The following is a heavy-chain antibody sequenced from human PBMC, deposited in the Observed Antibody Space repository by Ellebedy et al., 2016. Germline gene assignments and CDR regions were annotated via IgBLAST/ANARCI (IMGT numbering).Heavy chain of an antibody. V-gene: IGHV1-2*02. Sequence: ASVKVSCXASGYTFTGYYMHWVRQAPGQGLEWMGWINPNSGGTNYAQKFQGRVTMTRDTSISTAYMELSRLRSDDTAVYYCAREGDIAVARWFDPWGQGTLVTVSS. D-gene: IGHD6-19*01. CDR3: AREGDIAVARWFDP. CDR1: GYTFTGYY. CDR2: INPNSGGT. J-gene: IGHJ5*02.